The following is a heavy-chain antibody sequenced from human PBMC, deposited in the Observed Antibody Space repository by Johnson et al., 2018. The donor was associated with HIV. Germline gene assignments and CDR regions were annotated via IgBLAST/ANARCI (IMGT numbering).Heavy chain of an antibody. D-gene: IGHD4-23*01. Sequence: QVQLVESGGVVVQPGGSLRLSCAASGFTVSSYGMHWVRQAPGKGLQWVAVIWYDGNNKYYADSVQGRFTISRDNSKNTLYLQMNSLRAEDTAVYYCAKSPAKDHGGNSGAFDIWGQGTMVTVSS. V-gene: IGHV3-33*06. CDR2: IWYDGNNK. CDR1: GFTVSSYG. CDR3: AKSPAKDHGGNSGAFDI. J-gene: IGHJ3*02.